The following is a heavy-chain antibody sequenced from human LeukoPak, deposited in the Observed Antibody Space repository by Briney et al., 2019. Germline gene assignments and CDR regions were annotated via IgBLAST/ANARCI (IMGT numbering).Heavy chain of an antibody. J-gene: IGHJ4*02. CDR3: ARDVSLSAYYFDY. Sequence: GGSLRLSCAASGFTFSSYGMHWVRQAPGKGLEWVAVIWYDGSNKYYADSVKGRFTISRDNSKNTLYLQMNSLRAEDTAVYYCARDVSLSAYYFDYWGQGTLVTVSS. CDR2: IWYDGSNK. V-gene: IGHV3-33*01. D-gene: IGHD5/OR15-5a*01. CDR1: GFTFSSYG.